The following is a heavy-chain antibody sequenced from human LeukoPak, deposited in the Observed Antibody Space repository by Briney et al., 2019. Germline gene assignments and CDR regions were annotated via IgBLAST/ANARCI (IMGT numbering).Heavy chain of an antibody. V-gene: IGHV1-2*06. CDR1: GYTFTGYY. D-gene: IGHD2-15*01. J-gene: IGHJ4*02. CDR2: INPNSGGT. Sequence: ASVKVSCKVSGYTFTGYYMHWVRQAPGQGLEYMGQINPNSGGTNYAQKFQGTVTMTRDTSISTAYMELSRLRYDDTAMYYCARGTDCSGGSCLDYWGQGTQVTVSS. CDR3: ARGTDCSGGSCLDY.